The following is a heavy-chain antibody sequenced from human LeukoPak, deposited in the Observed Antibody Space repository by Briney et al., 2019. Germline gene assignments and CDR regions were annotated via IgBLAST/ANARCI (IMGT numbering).Heavy chain of an antibody. V-gene: IGHV3-9*01. CDR3: ASFRSGYDSAPEDFDL. CDR2: ISWNSGSI. CDR1: GFTFDDYA. J-gene: IGHJ2*01. Sequence: GGSLRLSCAASGFTFDDYAMHWVRQAPGKGLEWVSGISWNSGSIGYADSVKGRFTISRDNAKNSLYLQMNCLRAEDTALYYCASFRSGYDSAPEDFDLWGRGTLVTVSS. D-gene: IGHD5-12*01.